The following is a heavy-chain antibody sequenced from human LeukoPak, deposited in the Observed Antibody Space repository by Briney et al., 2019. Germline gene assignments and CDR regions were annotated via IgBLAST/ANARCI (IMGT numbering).Heavy chain of an antibody. Sequence: SETLSLTCTVSGGSISSYYWNWIRQPAGKGLEWIGRIYSSGSTNYNPSLKSRVTMSVGTSKNQFSLNLSSVTAADTAVYYCARGSGFWSGPPLDYWGQGTLVTVSS. CDR2: IYSSGST. V-gene: IGHV4-4*07. CDR1: GGSISSYY. CDR3: ARGSGFWSGPPLDY. D-gene: IGHD3-3*01. J-gene: IGHJ4*02.